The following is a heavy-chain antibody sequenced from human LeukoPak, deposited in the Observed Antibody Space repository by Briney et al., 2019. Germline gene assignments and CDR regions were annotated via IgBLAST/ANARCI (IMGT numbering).Heavy chain of an antibody. J-gene: IGHJ6*02. CDR2: IIPIFGTA. CDR3: ARVDIVVVPAAMQYYYYGMDV. Sequence: SVKVSCKASGGTFSSYAISWVRQAPRQGLEWMGGIIPIFGTANYAQKFQGRVTITADESTSTAYMELSSLRSEDTAVYYCARVDIVVVPAAMQYYYYGMDVWGQGTTVTVSS. V-gene: IGHV1-69*13. CDR1: GGTFSSYA. D-gene: IGHD2-2*03.